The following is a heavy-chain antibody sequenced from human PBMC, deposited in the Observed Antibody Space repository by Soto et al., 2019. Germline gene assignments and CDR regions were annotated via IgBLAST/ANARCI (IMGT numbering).Heavy chain of an antibody. CDR2: ISSSGSTI. Sequence: PGGSLRLSCAASGFTFSDYYMSWIRQAPGKGLEWVSYISSSGSTIYYADSVKGRFTISRDNAKNSLYLQMNSLRAEDTAVYYCAREKYCSSTSCYDDAFDIWGQGTMVTVSS. CDR3: AREKYCSSTSCYDDAFDI. J-gene: IGHJ3*02. D-gene: IGHD2-2*01. CDR1: GFTFSDYY. V-gene: IGHV3-11*01.